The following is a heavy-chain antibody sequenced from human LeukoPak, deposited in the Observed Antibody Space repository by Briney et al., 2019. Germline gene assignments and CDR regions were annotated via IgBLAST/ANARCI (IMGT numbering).Heavy chain of an antibody. D-gene: IGHD5-24*01. Sequence: PGGSLRLSCAASGFTFSSYEMNWVRQAPEKGLEWVSYISSSGSTIYYADPVKGRFTISRDNAKNSLYLQMNSLRAEDTAVYYCARGLNTRDGYNGYYWGQGTLVTVSS. CDR2: ISSSGSTI. V-gene: IGHV3-48*03. J-gene: IGHJ4*02. CDR3: ARGLNTRDGYNGYY. CDR1: GFTFSSYE.